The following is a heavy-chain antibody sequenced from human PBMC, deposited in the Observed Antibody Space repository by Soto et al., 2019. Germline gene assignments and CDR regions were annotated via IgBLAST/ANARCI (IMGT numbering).Heavy chain of an antibody. J-gene: IGHJ3*02. CDR1: GFTFSNYG. Sequence: GGSLRLSCAASGFTFSNYGMHWVRQAPGKGLEWVAVISYDGSNKYYADSVKGRFTISRDNSKNTLFLQMNSLRAEDTAVYYCAKEAGYTSGGHDAFDIWGQGTMVTVSS. CDR3: AKEAGYTSGGHDAFDI. CDR2: ISYDGSNK. D-gene: IGHD6-19*01. V-gene: IGHV3-30*18.